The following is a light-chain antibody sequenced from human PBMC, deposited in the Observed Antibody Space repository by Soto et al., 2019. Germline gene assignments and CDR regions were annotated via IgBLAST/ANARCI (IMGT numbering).Light chain of an antibody. Sequence: DIRMTQSPSTLSASVGDRVTITCRASQSISSWLAWYQHKPGKAPKFLIYMASSLESGIPSRFSGSGSGTVFTLTISSLQPDDFATYYCQQYDSYPLTFGGGTKVEIK. CDR1: QSISSW. V-gene: IGKV1-5*03. J-gene: IGKJ4*01. CDR3: QQYDSYPLT. CDR2: MAS.